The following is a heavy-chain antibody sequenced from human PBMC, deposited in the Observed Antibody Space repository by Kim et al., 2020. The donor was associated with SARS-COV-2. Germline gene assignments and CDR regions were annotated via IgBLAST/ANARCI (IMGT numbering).Heavy chain of an antibody. V-gene: IGHV4-34*01. CDR1: GGSFSGYY. Sequence: SETLSLTCAVYGGSFSGYYWSWIRQPPGKGLEWIGEINHSGSTNYNPSLMSRVTISVDTSKNQFSLKLSSVAAADTAVYYCARGRRIQLWPRRFDYWGQGTLVTVSS. D-gene: IGHD5-18*01. J-gene: IGHJ4*02. CDR2: INHSGST. CDR3: ARGRRIQLWPRRFDY.